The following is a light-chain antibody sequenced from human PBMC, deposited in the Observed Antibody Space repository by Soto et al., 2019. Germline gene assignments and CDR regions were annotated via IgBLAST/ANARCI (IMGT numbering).Light chain of an antibody. CDR3: MQSTRWPIP. CDR2: KVS. CDR1: QSLVNSDGNTY. J-gene: IGKJ5*01. V-gene: IGKV2-30*01. Sequence: DVVMTQSPLSLPVTLGQPASISCRSSQSLVNSDGNTYLNWFQQRPGQSPRRLIYKVSNRDSGVPDRLSGGGSGTDFTLKISRVEAEDVGVYYSMQSTRWPIPFGQGTRLESK.